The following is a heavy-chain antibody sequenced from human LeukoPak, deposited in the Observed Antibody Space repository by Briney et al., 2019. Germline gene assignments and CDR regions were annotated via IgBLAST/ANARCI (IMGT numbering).Heavy chain of an antibody. CDR3: ARGTGLDTAGNFDY. D-gene: IGHD5-18*01. CDR2: IYYSGST. Sequence: SETLSLTCTVSGGSISSSSYYWGWIRQPPGKGLEWIGSIYYSGSTYYNPSLKSRVTISVDTSKNQFSLKLSSVTAADTAVYYCARGTGLDTAGNFDYWGQGTLVTVSS. V-gene: IGHV4-39*01. CDR1: GGSISSSSYY. J-gene: IGHJ4*02.